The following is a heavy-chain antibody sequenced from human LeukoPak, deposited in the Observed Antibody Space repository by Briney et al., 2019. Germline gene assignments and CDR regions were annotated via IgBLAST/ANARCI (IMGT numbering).Heavy chain of an antibody. V-gene: IGHV4-59*12. CDR1: GGSISTFY. D-gene: IGHD1-14*01. CDR3: ARANLPITFEI. CDR2: IYYSGST. J-gene: IGHJ4*02. Sequence: ASETLSLTCSVSGGSISTFYWSWIRQPPGKGLEWIGYIYYSGSTSYNPSLKSRVTISVDTSKNQFSLDLSSVTAADTAVYYRARANLPITFEIWGQGTLVTVSS.